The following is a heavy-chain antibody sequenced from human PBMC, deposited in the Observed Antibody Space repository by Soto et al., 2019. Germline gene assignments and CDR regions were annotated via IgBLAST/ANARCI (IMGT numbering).Heavy chain of an antibody. J-gene: IGHJ4*02. CDR2: ISYDGSNK. D-gene: IGHD5-12*01. Sequence: QVQLVESGGGVVQPGRSLRLSCAASGFTFSSYGMHWVRQAPGKGLEWVAVISYDGSNKYYADSVKGRFTISRDNSKNTLYLQMNSLRAEDTAVYYCAKGRRWLRSFDYWGQGTLVTVSS. CDR3: AKGRRWLRSFDY. V-gene: IGHV3-30*18. CDR1: GFTFSSYG.